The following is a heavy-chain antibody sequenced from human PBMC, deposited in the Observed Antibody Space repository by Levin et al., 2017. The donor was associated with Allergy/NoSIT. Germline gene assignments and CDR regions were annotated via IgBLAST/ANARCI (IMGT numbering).Heavy chain of an antibody. Sequence: GGSLRLSCAASGFTFSIRGMHWVRQPPGKGLEWVAVIWYDGSHIYYADSVKGRFTISRDNSKNTLYLQMNSLRADDTAVYYCARVVEGGYLIDDWGQGTLVTVSS. CDR1: GFTFSIRG. CDR2: IWYDGSHI. J-gene: IGHJ4*02. V-gene: IGHV3-33*01. D-gene: IGHD1-26*01. CDR3: ARVVEGGYLIDD.